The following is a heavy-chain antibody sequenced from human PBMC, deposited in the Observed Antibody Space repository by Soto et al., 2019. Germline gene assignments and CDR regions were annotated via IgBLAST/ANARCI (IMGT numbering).Heavy chain of an antibody. Sequence: SVKVSCKASGGTFSSYAISWVRQAPGQGLEWMGGIIPIFGTANYAQKFQGRVTITADESTSTAYMELSSLRAEDTAVYYCAKVTGGSSWYVPFDYWGQGTLVTVSS. D-gene: IGHD6-13*01. CDR3: AKVTGGSSWYVPFDY. J-gene: IGHJ4*02. CDR1: GGTFSSYA. CDR2: IIPIFGTA. V-gene: IGHV1-69*13.